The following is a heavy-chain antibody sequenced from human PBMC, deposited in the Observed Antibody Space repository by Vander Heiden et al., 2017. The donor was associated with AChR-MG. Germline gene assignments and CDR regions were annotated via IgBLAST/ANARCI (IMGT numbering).Heavy chain of an antibody. CDR1: GGSISSSSYY. CDR2: ISYSGST. V-gene: IGHV4-39*01. D-gene: IGHD4-4*01. Sequence: QLQLPESGPGLVKPSATLSLTCTVSGGSISSSSYYWGWIRQPPGKGLRWIGSISYSGSTYYNPSLESRVTISVDTSKNQFSLKLSSVTAADTAVYYCASSRHDYNNWFDPWGQGTLVTVSS. J-gene: IGHJ5*02. CDR3: ASSRHDYNNWFDP.